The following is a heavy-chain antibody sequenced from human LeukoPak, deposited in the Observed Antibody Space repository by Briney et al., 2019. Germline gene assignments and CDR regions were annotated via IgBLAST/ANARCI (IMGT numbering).Heavy chain of an antibody. Sequence: GGSLRLSCAASGFTFSSYSMNWVRQAPGKGLEWVANIKQDGSEKYYVDSVKGRFTISRDNAKNSLYLQMNSLRAEDTAVYYCARKRTSLYYYYGMDVWGQGTTVTVSS. CDR2: IKQDGSEK. CDR3: ARKRTSLYYYYGMDV. CDR1: GFTFSSYS. D-gene: IGHD2-2*01. J-gene: IGHJ6*02. V-gene: IGHV3-7*01.